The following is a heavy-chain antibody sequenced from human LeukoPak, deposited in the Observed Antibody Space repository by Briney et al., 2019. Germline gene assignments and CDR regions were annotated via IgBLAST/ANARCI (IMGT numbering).Heavy chain of an antibody. CDR2: ISAYNGNT. D-gene: IGHD3-9*01. CDR1: GYTFTSYG. J-gene: IGHJ3*02. Sequence: ASVKVSCKASGYTFTSYGISWVRQAPGQGLEWMGWISAYNGNTNYAQKLQGRVTMTTDTSTSTAYMELRSLRSDDTAVYYCARDVSPYYDILTGYYDAFDIWGQGTMVTVSS. V-gene: IGHV1-18*01. CDR3: ARDVSPYYDILTGYYDAFDI.